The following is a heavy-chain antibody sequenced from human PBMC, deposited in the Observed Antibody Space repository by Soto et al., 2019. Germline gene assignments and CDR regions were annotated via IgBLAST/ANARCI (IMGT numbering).Heavy chain of an antibody. Sequence: PGGSLRLSCAASGLTFSSYAMNWVRQAPGKGLEWVSSISGSGGSTFYADSVKGRFTISRDNSQNTLFLQMNSLTTEDTAVYYCAGRIAVAGTLAYWGQGTLVTVSS. CDR2: ISGSGGST. V-gene: IGHV3-23*01. J-gene: IGHJ4*02. CDR1: GLTFSSYA. CDR3: AGRIAVAGTLAY. D-gene: IGHD6-19*01.